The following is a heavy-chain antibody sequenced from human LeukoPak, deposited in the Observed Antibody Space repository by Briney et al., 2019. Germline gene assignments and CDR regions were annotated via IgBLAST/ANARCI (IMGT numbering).Heavy chain of an antibody. CDR1: GFTFSSYA. V-gene: IGHV3-64*01. CDR2: ISSNGGST. D-gene: IGHD3-10*01. J-gene: IGHJ4*02. CDR3: ARDRDGSEGYYFDY. Sequence: GGSLRLSCAASGFTFSSYAMHWVRQAPGKGLEYVSAISSNGGSTYYANSVKGRFTISRDNSKNTLYLQMGSLRAEDMAVYYCARDRDGSEGYYFDYWGQGTLVTVSS.